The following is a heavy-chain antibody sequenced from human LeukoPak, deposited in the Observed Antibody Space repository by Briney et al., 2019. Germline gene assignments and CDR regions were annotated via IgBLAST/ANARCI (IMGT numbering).Heavy chain of an antibody. V-gene: IGHV3-30*02. CDR2: LRYDGGNK. D-gene: IGHD2-15*01. Sequence: GESLKISCAASGFTFSSYGMHWVRQAPGKGLEWVAFLRYDGGNKYYADSVKGRFTISRDNSKNTLYLQMHSLRAEDTAVYYCAKASRYCSGTSCYSHYFDYWGQGTLVTVSS. CDR3: AKASRYCSGTSCYSHYFDY. J-gene: IGHJ4*02. CDR1: GFTFSSYG.